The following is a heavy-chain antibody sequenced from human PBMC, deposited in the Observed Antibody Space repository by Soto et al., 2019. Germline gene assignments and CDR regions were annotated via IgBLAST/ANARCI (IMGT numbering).Heavy chain of an antibody. J-gene: IGHJ6*03. CDR3: FRSSQAYYYYYMHV. CDR1: GFTFSSYG. V-gene: IGHV3-30*03. Sequence: GGSLRLSCAASGFTFSSYGMHWVRQAPGKGLEWVAVISYDGSNKYYADSVKGRFTISRDNSKNTLYLQMNSLRAEDTAVYYCFRSSQAYYYYYMHVWGKGIMVTVSS. D-gene: IGHD2-2*01. CDR2: ISYDGSNK.